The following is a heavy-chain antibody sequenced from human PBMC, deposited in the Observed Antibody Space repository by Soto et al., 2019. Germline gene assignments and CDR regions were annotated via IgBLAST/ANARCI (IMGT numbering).Heavy chain of an antibody. D-gene: IGHD2-15*01. CDR1: GYTFTSYG. J-gene: IGHJ6*04. CDR2: ISAYNGNT. V-gene: IGHV1-18*01. Sequence: ASVKVSCKASGYTFTSYGISWVRQAPGQGLEWMGWISAYNGNTNYAQKLQGRVTMTTDTSTSTAYMELRSLGSDDTAVYYCARFAPGYCSGGSCYSVPVDVWGKGTTVTVSS. CDR3: ARFAPGYCSGGSCYSVPVDV.